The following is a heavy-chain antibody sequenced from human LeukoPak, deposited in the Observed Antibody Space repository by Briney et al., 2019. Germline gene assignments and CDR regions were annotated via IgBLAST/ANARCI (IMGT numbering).Heavy chain of an antibody. CDR1: GYTFTSYG. J-gene: IGHJ4*02. D-gene: IGHD4-17*01. CDR3: ARDQVGTVTTDY. Sequence: ASVKVSCKASGYTFTSYGISWVRQAPGQGLEWMGWISAYNGNTNYAQNLQGRVTMTTDTSTSTAYMERRSLRSDDTAVYYCARDQVGTVTTDYWGQGTLVTVSS. CDR2: ISAYNGNT. V-gene: IGHV1-18*01.